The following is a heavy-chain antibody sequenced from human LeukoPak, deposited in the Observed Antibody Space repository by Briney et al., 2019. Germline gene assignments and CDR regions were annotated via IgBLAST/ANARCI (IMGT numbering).Heavy chain of an antibody. Sequence: GGSLRLSCAASGFTFSNYWMSWVRQAPGKGLEFMANIKEAGSEKYYVDSVKGRFAISRDNDKNLVHLQMNSLRAEDTAVYYCARGGGMRSWYDFDYWGQGTLVTVSS. J-gene: IGHJ4*02. V-gene: IGHV3-7*04. D-gene: IGHD6-13*01. CDR3: ARGGGMRSWYDFDY. CDR1: GFTFSNYW. CDR2: IKEAGSEK.